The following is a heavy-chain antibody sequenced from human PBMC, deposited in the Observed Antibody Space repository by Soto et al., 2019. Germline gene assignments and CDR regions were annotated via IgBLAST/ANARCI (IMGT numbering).Heavy chain of an antibody. D-gene: IGHD1-26*01. CDR3: TSDESGSYDNGFNP. CDR2: ISSGSAYI. Sequence: EVQLVESGGGLVKPGGSLRLSCTFTFTSYSLNWVRQAPGQGLEWVASISSGSAYIKYADSVKGRFTISRDNANNLLYLQLTSLRVADTAVYYCTSDESGSYDNGFNPWGQGTLVTVSS. CDR1: TFTSYS. J-gene: IGHJ5*02. V-gene: IGHV3-21*01.